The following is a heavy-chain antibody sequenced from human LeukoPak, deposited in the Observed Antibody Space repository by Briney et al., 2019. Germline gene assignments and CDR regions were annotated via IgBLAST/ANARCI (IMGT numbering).Heavy chain of an antibody. CDR3: ARVISGGSYYYYYMDV. CDR1: GFTFSSYW. Sequence: GGSLRLSCAASGFTFSSYWMHWVRQAPGKGLVWVSRINSDGSSTSYADSVKGRFTISRDNAKNTLYLQMNSLRAEDTAVCYCARVISGGSYYYYYMDVWGKGTTVTVSS. D-gene: IGHD2-15*01. V-gene: IGHV3-74*01. CDR2: INSDGSST. J-gene: IGHJ6*03.